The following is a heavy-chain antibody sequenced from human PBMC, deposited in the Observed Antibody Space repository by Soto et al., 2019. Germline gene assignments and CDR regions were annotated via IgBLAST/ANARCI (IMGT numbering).Heavy chain of an antibody. CDR2: ISIGSSTI. V-gene: IGHV3-48*02. J-gene: IGHJ5*02. Sequence: GGSLRLSCAASVFTFISYSMNWARQAPGKGLEWVSYISIGSSTIYYADSVKGRFTISRDDAKNSLYLQMNSLRDEDTAVYYCARDNGMAGSFDPWGQGTLVTVSS. CDR3: ARDNGMAGSFDP. D-gene: IGHD2-8*01. CDR1: VFTFISYS.